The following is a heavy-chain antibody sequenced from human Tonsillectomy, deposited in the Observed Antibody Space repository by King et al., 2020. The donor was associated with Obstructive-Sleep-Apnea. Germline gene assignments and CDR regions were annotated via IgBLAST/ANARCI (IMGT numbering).Heavy chain of an antibody. Sequence: QVQLVESGGGLVKPGGSLRLSCGASGFSFNDYYMSWIRQAPGKGLEFISYISSSGASTNYADSVQGRFTIARDNAKNSLYLQMNSLRVEGTAVYFCARVFEWGDSSGWSYFFDQWGRGTLVTVSS. D-gene: IGHD6-19*01. J-gene: IGHJ4*02. V-gene: IGHV3-11*06. CDR2: ISSSGAST. CDR1: GFSFNDYY. CDR3: ARVFEWGDSSGWSYFFDQ.